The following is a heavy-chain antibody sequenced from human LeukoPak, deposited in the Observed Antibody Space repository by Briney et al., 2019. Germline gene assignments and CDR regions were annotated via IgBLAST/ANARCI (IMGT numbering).Heavy chain of an antibody. D-gene: IGHD3-22*01. CDR2: IYTSGST. CDR3: ARRAYDSSGYFHFDY. CDR1: GGSISSYY. J-gene: IGHJ4*02. Sequence: PSETLSLTCTVSGGSISSYYWSWIRQPAGEGLEWIGRIYTSGSTNYNPSLKSRVTMSVDTSKNQFSLKLSSVTAADTAVYYCARRAYDSSGYFHFDYWGQGTLVTVSS. V-gene: IGHV4-4*07.